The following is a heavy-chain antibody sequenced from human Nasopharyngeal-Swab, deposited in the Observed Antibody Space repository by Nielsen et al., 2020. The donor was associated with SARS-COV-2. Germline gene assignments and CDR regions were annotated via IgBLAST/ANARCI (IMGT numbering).Heavy chain of an antibody. CDR3: ALMAELSIVGAYYGMDV. CDR2: ISGDGGST. D-gene: IGHD1-26*01. CDR1: GFTFDDYA. V-gene: IGHV3-43*02. J-gene: IGHJ6*02. Sequence: GEFLKISCAASGFTFDDYAMHWVRQAPGKGLEWVSLISGDGGSTYYADSVKGRFTISRDNSKNSLYLQMNSLRTEDTALYYCALMAELSIVGAYYGMDVWGQGTTVTVSS.